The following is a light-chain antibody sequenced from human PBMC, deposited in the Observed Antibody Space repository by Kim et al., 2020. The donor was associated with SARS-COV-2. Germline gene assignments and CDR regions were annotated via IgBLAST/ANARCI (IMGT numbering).Light chain of an antibody. J-gene: IGKJ2*02. CDR3: QQYESYRT. CDR2: MAS. CDR1: QSVSTW. V-gene: IGKV1-5*03. Sequence: DIQMTQSPSTLSASVGDRVTITCRASQSVSTWLAWYQQKPGKAPKLLIYMASSLESGVPSRFSGSGSGTEFTLTISSLQPDDFATYYCQQYESYRTFGQGTKLEI.